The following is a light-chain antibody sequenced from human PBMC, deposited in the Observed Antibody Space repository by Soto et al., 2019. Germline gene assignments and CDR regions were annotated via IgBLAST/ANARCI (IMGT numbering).Light chain of an antibody. CDR2: EVT. CDR3: SSYAGGNNLL. CDR1: SSDVGDYDY. J-gene: IGLJ2*01. V-gene: IGLV2-8*01. Sequence: QSVLTQPPSASGSPGQSVTIFCTGTSSDVGDYDYVSWYQQHPGKVPKLIIYEVTKRPSGVPDRFSGSKSGNTASLTVSGLQAEDEADYYCSSYAGGNNLLFGGGTKVTV.